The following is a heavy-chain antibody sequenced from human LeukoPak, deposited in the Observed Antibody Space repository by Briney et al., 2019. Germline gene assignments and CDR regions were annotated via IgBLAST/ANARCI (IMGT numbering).Heavy chain of an antibody. V-gene: IGHV3-48*02. CDR3: ARDQPWFGELLSKAPYYYYGMDV. CDR2: INSGSSTI. CDR1: GFTLSSYS. D-gene: IGHD3-10*01. Sequence: GGSLRLSCAASGFTLSSYSMNWVRQAPGKGLEWVSYINSGSSTIHYADSVKGRFTISRDNAKNSLYLQMNSLRDEDTAVYYCARDQPWFGELLSKAPYYYYGMDVWGQGTTVTVSS. J-gene: IGHJ6*02.